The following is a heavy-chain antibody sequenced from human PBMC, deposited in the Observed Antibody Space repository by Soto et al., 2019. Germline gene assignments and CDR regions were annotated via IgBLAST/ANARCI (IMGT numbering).Heavy chain of an antibody. CDR3: ARDPYCGGDATFDY. Sequence: SGPTLVNPTQTLTLTCTFSGFSLSTNGVCVSWIRQPPGKAPEWLARIGWDVDKYYSASLKTRLTISKDTSKNQVVLTMTNMDPVDTATYYCARDPYCGGDATFDYWGQGTLVTVSS. CDR2: IGWDVDK. J-gene: IGHJ4*02. V-gene: IGHV2-70*11. D-gene: IGHD2-21*02. CDR1: GFSLSTNGVC.